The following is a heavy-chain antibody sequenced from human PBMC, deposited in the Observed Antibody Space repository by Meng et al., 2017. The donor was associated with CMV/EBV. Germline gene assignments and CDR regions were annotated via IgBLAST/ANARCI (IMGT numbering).Heavy chain of an antibody. V-gene: IGHV1-69*05. J-gene: IGHJ6*02. CDR2: IIPIFGTA. D-gene: IGHD3-3*01. Sequence: SVKVSCKASGGTFSSYAISWVRQAPGQGLEGMGGIIPIFGTANYAQKFQGRVTITTDESTSTAYMELSSLRSEDTTVYYCARDGTFGDFWSGYYSYYGMDVWGQGTTVTVSS. CDR3: ARDGTFGDFWSGYYSYYGMDV. CDR1: GGTFSSYA.